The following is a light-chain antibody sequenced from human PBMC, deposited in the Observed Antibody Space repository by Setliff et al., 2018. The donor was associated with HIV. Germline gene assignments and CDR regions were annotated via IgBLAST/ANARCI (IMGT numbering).Light chain of an antibody. CDR3: CSFADSYTSLYV. CDR1: SSDVGGYNY. J-gene: IGLJ1*01. V-gene: IGLV2-11*01. CDR2: DVS. Sequence: QSVLAQPRSVSGSPGQSVTISCTGTSSDVGGYNYVSWYQEHPGKAPKLIIFDVSKRPSGVPDRFSGSKSGNTASLTIPGLQAEDEADYYCCSFADSYTSLYVFGTGTKVTVL.